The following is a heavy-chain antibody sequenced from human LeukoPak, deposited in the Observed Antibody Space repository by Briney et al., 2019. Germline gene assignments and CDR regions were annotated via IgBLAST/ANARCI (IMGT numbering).Heavy chain of an antibody. CDR3: ARHGFRGDGYNWAANWCDP. Sequence: SETLSLNRTDTGGSISSYNWSWIRHPPWKGLEWMGYIYYSGSRNYNPSLKSRVTISLDTSKTQFSLKLSSVTAADTAVYYCARHGFRGDGYNWAANWCDPWGQGTLVTFSS. J-gene: IGHJ5*02. D-gene: IGHD5-24*01. CDR1: GGSISSYN. CDR2: IYYSGSR. V-gene: IGHV4-59*08.